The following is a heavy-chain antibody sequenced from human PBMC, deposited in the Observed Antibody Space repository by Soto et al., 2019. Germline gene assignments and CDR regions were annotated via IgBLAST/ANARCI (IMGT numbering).Heavy chain of an antibody. Sequence: EVQLVESGGGLVQPGGSLRLSCAASGFTFSTYSMHWVRQAPGKGLEYVSAITSNGGYTSYANSVKGRFTISRDNSKNTLYLQMDSLRAEDMAVYYCASQSHYSSGYSFDYWGQGKLVTVSS. J-gene: IGHJ4*02. D-gene: IGHD3-22*01. CDR1: GFTFSTYS. CDR3: ASQSHYSSGYSFDY. V-gene: IGHV3-64*01. CDR2: ITSNGGYT.